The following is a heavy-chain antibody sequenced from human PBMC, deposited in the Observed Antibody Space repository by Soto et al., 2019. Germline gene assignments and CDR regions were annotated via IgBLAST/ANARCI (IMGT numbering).Heavy chain of an antibody. CDR2: IYYSGST. Sequence: QVQLQESGPGLVKPSKTLALTCTVSGGSISSGGYYWSWIRQHPGKVLEWIGYIYYSGSTYYNTSLKRCVTISVDTSKTQFSLKLSSVTAADTAVYYCASRPKAYSNYGGWFDPWGQGTLVTVSS. D-gene: IGHD4-4*01. CDR3: ASRPKAYSNYGGWFDP. V-gene: IGHV4-31*03. J-gene: IGHJ5*02. CDR1: GGSISSGGYY.